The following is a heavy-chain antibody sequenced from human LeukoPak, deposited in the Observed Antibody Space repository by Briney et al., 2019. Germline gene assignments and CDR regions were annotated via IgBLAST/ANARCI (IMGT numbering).Heavy chain of an antibody. D-gene: IGHD2-2*01. Sequence: GGSLRLSCAASGFTFSIYGMSWVRQAPGKGLEWVSSISGSGGSTYYADSVKGRFTISRDNSKNTLYLQMNSLRAEDTALYYCANTGCSSTTCYARDVLLTDYWGQGTLVTVSS. CDR1: GFTFSIYG. V-gene: IGHV3-23*01. CDR3: ANTGCSSTTCYARDVLLTDY. CDR2: ISGSGGST. J-gene: IGHJ4*02.